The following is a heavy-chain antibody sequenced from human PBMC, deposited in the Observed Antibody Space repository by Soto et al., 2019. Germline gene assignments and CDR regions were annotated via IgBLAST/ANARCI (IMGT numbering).Heavy chain of an antibody. CDR1: GFNFNNYA. Sequence: QPGGSLRLSCATSGFNFNNYAMSWVRQAPGERLEWVSFISSSGGTTYYADSVKGRFTISRDNSRNTVFLQMNTLGAEDTAIYYCATFVTVTGPGWGRASEYWGQGTRVTVSS. J-gene: IGHJ4*02. D-gene: IGHD6-19*01. CDR2: ISSSGGTT. CDR3: ATFVTVTGPGWGRASEY. V-gene: IGHV3-23*01.